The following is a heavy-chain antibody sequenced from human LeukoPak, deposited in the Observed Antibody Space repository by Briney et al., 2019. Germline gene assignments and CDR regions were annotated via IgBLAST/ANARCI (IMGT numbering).Heavy chain of an antibody. CDR3: AKTGRDYGDFFYFDY. CDR2: LNHGGGST. CDR1: GFTFSTYA. V-gene: IGHV3-23*01. D-gene: IGHD4-17*01. J-gene: IGHJ4*02. Sequence: GGSLRLSCAASGFTFSTYAMSWVRQPPGKGLEWVSALNHGGGSTYYADSVKGRFTIFRDNSKNTLYLQISSLRVEDTAVCYCAKTGRDYGDFFYFDYWGQGTLVTVSS.